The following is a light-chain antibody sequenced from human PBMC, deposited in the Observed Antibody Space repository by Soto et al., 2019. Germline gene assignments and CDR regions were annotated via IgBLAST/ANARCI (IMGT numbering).Light chain of an antibody. Sequence: DIQMTQSPASLAASVGDRVTITCRASQSISSYLNWYQQKPGTAPKVLIYHASNLQSGVPSRFSGSGSGTEFPLTISSLQPDDLATYYCQQYNSYSFGQGTKVDIK. J-gene: IGKJ1*01. CDR1: QSISSY. V-gene: IGKV1-5*01. CDR2: HAS. CDR3: QQYNSYS.